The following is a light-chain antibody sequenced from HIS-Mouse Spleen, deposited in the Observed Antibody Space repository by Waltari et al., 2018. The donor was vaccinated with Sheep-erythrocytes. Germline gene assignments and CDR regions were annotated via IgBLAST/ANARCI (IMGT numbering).Light chain of an antibody. J-gene: IGLJ3*02. CDR3: CSYAGSSTPWV. V-gene: IGLV2-23*01. CDR1: SSDVGSYNL. Sequence: QSALTQPASVSGSPGQSITISCTGTSSDVGSYNLVSWYQQHPGKAPKLRIYEGSKRPSGFSNRLSGSKSGNTASLTISGLQAEDEADYYCCSYAGSSTPWVFGGGTKLTVL. CDR2: EGS.